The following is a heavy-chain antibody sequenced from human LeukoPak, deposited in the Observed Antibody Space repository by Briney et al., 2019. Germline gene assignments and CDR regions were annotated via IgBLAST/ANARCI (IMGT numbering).Heavy chain of an antibody. J-gene: IGHJ3*02. CDR3: AREAVMITFGGVIVGDAFDI. V-gene: IGHV1-18*01. CDR2: ISAYNGNT. Sequence: GASVKVSCKASGYTFTSYGISWVRQAPGQGLEWMGWISAYNGNTNYAQKLQGRVTMTTDTSTSTAYMELRSLRSDDTAVYYCAREAVMITFGGVIVGDAFDIWDQGTMVTVSS. CDR1: GYTFTSYG. D-gene: IGHD3-16*02.